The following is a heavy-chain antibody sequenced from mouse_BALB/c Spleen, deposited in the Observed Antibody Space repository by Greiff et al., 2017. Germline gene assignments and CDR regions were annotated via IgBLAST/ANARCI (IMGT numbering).Heavy chain of an antibody. J-gene: IGHJ3*01. V-gene: IGHV14-3*02. CDR1: GFNIKDTY. Sequence: EVQLQQSGAELVKPGASVKLSCTASGFNIKDTYMHWVKQRPEQGLEWIGRIDPANGNTKYDPKFQGKATITADTSSNTAYLQLSSLTSEDTAVYYCARSGYASLGWFAYWGQGTLVTVSA. D-gene: IGHD1-2*01. CDR2: IDPANGNT. CDR3: ARSGYASLGWFAY.